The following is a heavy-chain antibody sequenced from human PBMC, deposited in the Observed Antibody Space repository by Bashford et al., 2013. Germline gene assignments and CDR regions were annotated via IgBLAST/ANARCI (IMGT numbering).Heavy chain of an antibody. CDR2: IKQDGSEK. V-gene: IGHV3-7*04. CDR3: ARVEDGYYYYYYYGMDV. J-gene: IGHJ6*02. Sequence: VRQAPGKGLEWVANIKQDGSEKYYVDSVKGRFTISRDNAKNSLYLQMNSLRAEDTAVYYCARVEDGYYYYYYYGMDVWGQGTTVTVSS. D-gene: IGHD5-24*01.